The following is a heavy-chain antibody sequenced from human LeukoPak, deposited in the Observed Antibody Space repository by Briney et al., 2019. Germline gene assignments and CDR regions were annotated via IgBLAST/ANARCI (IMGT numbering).Heavy chain of an antibody. V-gene: IGHV3-23*01. D-gene: IGHD6-19*01. CDR3: ARSRTSGWYEDY. Sequence: GGPLRLSCAASGFTFSSYGMSWVRQAPGKGLEWVSAISGSGGSTYYADSVKGRFTISRDNSKNTLYLQMNSLRAEDTAVYYCARSRTSGWYEDYWGQGTLVTVSS. J-gene: IGHJ4*02. CDR1: GFTFSSYG. CDR2: ISGSGGST.